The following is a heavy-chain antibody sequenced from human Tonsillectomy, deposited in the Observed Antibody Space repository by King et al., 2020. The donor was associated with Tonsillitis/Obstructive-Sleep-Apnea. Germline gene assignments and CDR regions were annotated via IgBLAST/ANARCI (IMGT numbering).Heavy chain of an antibody. D-gene: IGHD5-24*01. CDR3: ARVGRRDGYNGIDY. Sequence: VQLQESGPGLVRPSETLSLTCTVPGGSVSSVHYYWNWIRQSPGKGLEWIGSIYNKGKTDYNPSLKSRVTIPVDTANNQFSLRLTSMTAADTAQYYCARVGRRDGYNGIDYWGQGTRVTVSS. V-gene: IGHV4-61*01. J-gene: IGHJ4*02. CDR1: GGSVSSVHYY. CDR2: IYNKGKT.